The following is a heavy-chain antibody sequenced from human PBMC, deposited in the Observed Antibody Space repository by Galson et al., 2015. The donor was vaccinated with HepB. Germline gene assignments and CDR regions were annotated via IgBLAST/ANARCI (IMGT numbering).Heavy chain of an antibody. D-gene: IGHD3-22*01. CDR3: ARDYYDSNGYYAGHLDF. CDR2: IIPVRGIT. V-gene: IGHV1-69*04. CDR1: GGTFSSYS. J-gene: IGHJ4*02. Sequence: SVKVSCKASGGTFSSYSIAWVRQAPGQGLEWMGRIIPVRGITNYAQKFQGRVTITADKSTTTAYMELSSLGSDETAVYFCARDYYDSNGYYAGHLDFWGQGTLVTVSS.